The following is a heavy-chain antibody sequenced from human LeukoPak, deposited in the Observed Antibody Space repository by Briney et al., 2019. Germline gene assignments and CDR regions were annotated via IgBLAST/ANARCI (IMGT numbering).Heavy chain of an antibody. CDR2: ISSSSSTI. Sequence: GGSLKLSCAASGFTFSRYSMNWVRQAPGKGLEWVSYISSSSSTIYYADSVKGRFTISRDNAKNSLYLQMNSLRAEDTAVYYCARDRSTLGYWGQGTLVTVSS. J-gene: IGHJ4*02. CDR3: ARDRSTLGY. D-gene: IGHD7-27*01. CDR1: GFTFSRYS. V-gene: IGHV3-48*01.